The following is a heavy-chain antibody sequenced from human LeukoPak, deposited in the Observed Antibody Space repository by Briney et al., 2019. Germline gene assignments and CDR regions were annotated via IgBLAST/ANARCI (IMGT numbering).Heavy chain of an antibody. CDR3: ARQEGPNGYSYGLNWFDP. V-gene: IGHV4-59*08. CDR1: VGSLSSYY. CDR2: IYYSGST. Sequence: PSETLSLTCTVSVGSLSSYYWSWSRQPPGKGLEWIGYIYYSGSTNYNPSLKSRVTISVDTSKNQFSLKLSSVTAADTAVYYCARQEGPNGYSYGLNWFDPWGQGTLVTVSS. J-gene: IGHJ5*02. D-gene: IGHD5-18*01.